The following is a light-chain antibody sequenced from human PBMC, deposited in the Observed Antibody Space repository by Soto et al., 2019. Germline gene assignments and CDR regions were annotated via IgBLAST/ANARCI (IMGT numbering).Light chain of an antibody. Sequence: QSVLTQPASVSGSPGQSITISCTGTSSDVGTYNYVSWYQQHPGKAPKLMIYEVSNRPSGVSNRFSGSKFGNTASLTISGLQAEDEADYYCSSYTSSSTVVFGGGTKSPS. J-gene: IGLJ2*01. CDR2: EVS. CDR1: SSDVGTYNY. V-gene: IGLV2-14*01. CDR3: SSYTSSSTVV.